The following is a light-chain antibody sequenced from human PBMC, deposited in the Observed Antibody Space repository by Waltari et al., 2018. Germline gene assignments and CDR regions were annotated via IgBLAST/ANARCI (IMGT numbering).Light chain of an antibody. CDR3: QQYASLPLT. Sequence: ESILTQSPGTLPLSPGERATLSCRATQTISSNYLAWYQQKPGQAPRLLIYGASIRATGVPDRFSGSRSGADFTLTISRLEPEDFAVYYCQQYASLPLTFGPGTKVDI. CDR1: QTISSNY. J-gene: IGKJ3*01. V-gene: IGKV3-20*01. CDR2: GAS.